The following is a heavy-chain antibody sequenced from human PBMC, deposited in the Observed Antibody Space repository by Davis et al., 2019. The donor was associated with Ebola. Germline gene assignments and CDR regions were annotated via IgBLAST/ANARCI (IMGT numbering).Heavy chain of an antibody. CDR1: GFTFSSYG. J-gene: IGHJ4*02. CDR3: ARGHSGSYQDY. CDR2: IWYDGSNK. Sequence: PGGSLRLSCAPSGFTFSSYGMHWVRQAPGKGLEWVAVIWYDGSNKYYADSVKGRFTISRDNSKNTLYLQMNSLRAEDTAVYYCARGHSGSYQDYWGQGTLVTVSS. V-gene: IGHV3-33*08. D-gene: IGHD1-26*01.